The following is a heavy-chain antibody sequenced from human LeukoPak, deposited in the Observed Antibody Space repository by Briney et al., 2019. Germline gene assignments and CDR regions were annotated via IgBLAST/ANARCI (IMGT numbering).Heavy chain of an antibody. V-gene: IGHV3-23*01. J-gene: IGHJ4*02. CDR3: AKYDSSSLYGGFDD. CDR2: IRGSGSTT. Sequence: TGGSLRLSCAASGFTFSSYSMNWVRQAPGKGLESVSAIRGSGSTTYYTDSVKGRFTISRDNSKDTLYLQRNSLRAEDTAVYYWAKYDSSSLYGGFDDWGQGTLVTVSS. D-gene: IGHD6-13*01. CDR1: GFTFSSYS.